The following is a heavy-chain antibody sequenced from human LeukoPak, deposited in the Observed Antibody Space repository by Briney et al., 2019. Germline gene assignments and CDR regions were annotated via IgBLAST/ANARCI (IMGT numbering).Heavy chain of an antibody. J-gene: IGHJ6*03. V-gene: IGHV1-8*03. CDR1: GGTFSSYA. CDR2: MNPNSGNT. Sequence: ASVKVSCKASGGTFSSYAISWVRQAPGQGLEWMGWMNPNSGNTGYAQKFQGRVTITRNTSISTAYMELSSLRSEDTAVYYCAREDPLTPYYYMDVWGKGTTVTVSS. CDR3: AREDPLTPYYYMDV. D-gene: IGHD3-9*01.